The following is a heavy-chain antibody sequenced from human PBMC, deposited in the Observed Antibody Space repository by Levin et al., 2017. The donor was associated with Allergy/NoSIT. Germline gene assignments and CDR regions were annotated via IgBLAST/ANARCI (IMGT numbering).Heavy chain of an antibody. Sequence: GGSLRLSCAASGFTFSPYYMHWVRQAPGKGLAWVSNIHSDTTITYYADSVKGRFTISRDNAKNTLYLQMNSLRAEDTAVYYCVRGGCSSTSCLDYWGQGTLVTVSS. D-gene: IGHD2-2*01. CDR3: VRGGCSSTSCLDY. CDR1: GFTFSPYY. J-gene: IGHJ4*02. CDR2: IHSDTTIT. V-gene: IGHV3-74*01.